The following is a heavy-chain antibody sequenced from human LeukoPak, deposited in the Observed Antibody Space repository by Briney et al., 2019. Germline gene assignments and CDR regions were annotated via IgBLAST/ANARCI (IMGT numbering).Heavy chain of an antibody. CDR3: ARDLGQQLDTPSLVYYYYYMDV. CDR2: INPNSGGT. V-gene: IGHV1-2*02. D-gene: IGHD6-13*01. CDR1: GYTFTGYY. Sequence: GASVKVSCKASGYTFTGYYMHWVRQAPGQGLEWMGWINPNSGGTNYAQKFQGRVTMTRDTSISTAYMELSRLRSDDTAVYYCARDLGQQLDTPSLVYYYYYMDVWGKGTTVTVSS. J-gene: IGHJ6*03.